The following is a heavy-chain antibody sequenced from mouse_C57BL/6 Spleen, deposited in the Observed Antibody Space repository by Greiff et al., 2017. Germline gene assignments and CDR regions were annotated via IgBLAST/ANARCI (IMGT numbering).Heavy chain of an antibody. J-gene: IGHJ3*01. Sequence: VQLQQPGAELVKPGASVKLSCKASGYTFTSYWMHWVKQRPGQGLEWIGMIHPNSGSTNYNEKFKSKATLTVDKSSSTAYMQLSSLTSEDSAVYYGAREGYDYDAWFAYWGQGTLVTVSA. D-gene: IGHD2-4*01. CDR1: GYTFTSYW. CDR2: IHPNSGST. V-gene: IGHV1-64*01. CDR3: AREGYDYDAWFAY.